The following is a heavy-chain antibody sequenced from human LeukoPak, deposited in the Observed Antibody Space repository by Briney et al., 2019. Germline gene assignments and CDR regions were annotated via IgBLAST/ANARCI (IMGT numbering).Heavy chain of an antibody. Sequence: ASVKVSCKASGYTFNGYYKHWVRQAPGQGLEWMGWINPNSGGTNYAQKFQGRVTMTRDTSVSTAYMELSRLRSDDTAMYYCARSSGWKYNIDYWGQGTLVTVSS. D-gene: IGHD6-19*01. V-gene: IGHV1-2*02. CDR1: GYTFNGYY. CDR3: ARSSGWKYNIDY. J-gene: IGHJ4*02. CDR2: INPNSGGT.